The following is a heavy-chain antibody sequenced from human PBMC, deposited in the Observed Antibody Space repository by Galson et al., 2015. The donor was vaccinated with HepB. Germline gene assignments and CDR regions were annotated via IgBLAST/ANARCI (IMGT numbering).Heavy chain of an antibody. D-gene: IGHD6-13*01. CDR2: INSDGSYI. CDR1: GFTFSSYW. Sequence: SLRLSCAASGFTFSSYWMHWVRQVPGKGLVWVSRINSDGSYITYADSVKDRFTISRDNAKNTLYLQMNSPRAEDTALYYCARTRGAAAGIFDNWGQGSLVTVSS. CDR3: ARTRGAAAGIFDN. J-gene: IGHJ4*02. V-gene: IGHV3-74*01.